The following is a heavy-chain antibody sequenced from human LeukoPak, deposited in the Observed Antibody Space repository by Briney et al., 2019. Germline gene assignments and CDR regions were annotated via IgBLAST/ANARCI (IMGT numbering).Heavy chain of an antibody. CDR3: AKDGGLWISAHWGDS. J-gene: IGHJ4*02. V-gene: IGHV3-48*01. CDR1: GFTFSSYS. D-gene: IGHD2-2*03. Sequence: GGSLRLSCAASGFTFSSYSMNWVRQAPGKGLEWVSYISSSSSTIYYADSVQGRFTVSRDDSKNTLYLQMNSLRAEDTAVYYCAKDGGLWISAHWGDSWGRGTLVTVSS. CDR2: ISSSSSTI.